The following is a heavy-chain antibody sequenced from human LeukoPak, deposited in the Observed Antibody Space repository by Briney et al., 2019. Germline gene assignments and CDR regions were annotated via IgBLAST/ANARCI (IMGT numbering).Heavy chain of an antibody. CDR3: ARETGSAVGSTDFDY. D-gene: IGHD4-17*01. CDR2: ISYDGSNK. V-gene: IGHV3-30*04. J-gene: IGHJ4*02. Sequence: GGSLRLSCAAFGFTFSSYAMHWVRQAPGKGLEWVAVISYDGSNKYYADSVKGRFTISRDNSKNTLYLQMNSLRAEDTAVYYCARETGSAVGSTDFDYWGQGTLVTVSS. CDR1: GFTFSSYA.